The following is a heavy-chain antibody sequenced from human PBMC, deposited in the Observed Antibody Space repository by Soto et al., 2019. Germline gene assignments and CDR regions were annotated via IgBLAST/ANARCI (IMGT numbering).Heavy chain of an antibody. J-gene: IGHJ4*02. CDR2: IIPIFGTA. V-gene: IGHV1-69*13. CDR3: ASLGYCSSTSCRVYLDY. CDR1: GGTFSSYA. Sequence: GASVKVSCKASGGTFSSYAISWVRQAPGQGLEWMGGIIPIFGTANYAQKFQGRVTITADESTSTAYMELSSLRSEDTAVYYCASLGYCSSTSCRVYLDYWGQGTLVTVSS. D-gene: IGHD2-2*01.